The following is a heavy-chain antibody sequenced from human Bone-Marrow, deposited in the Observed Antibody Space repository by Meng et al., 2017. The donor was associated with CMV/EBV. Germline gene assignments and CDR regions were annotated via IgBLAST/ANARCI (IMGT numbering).Heavy chain of an antibody. CDR3: ARDPGVGATPSYFDY. Sequence: GESLKISCAASGFTFSSYGINWVRQAPGKGLEWVAFISSSSSTIYYADSVKGRFTISRENAKNSLYLQMNSLRAEDTAVYYCARDPGVGATPSYFDYWGQGTLVTVSS. CDR2: ISSSSSTI. J-gene: IGHJ4*02. CDR1: GFTFSSYG. D-gene: IGHD1-26*01. V-gene: IGHV3-48*04.